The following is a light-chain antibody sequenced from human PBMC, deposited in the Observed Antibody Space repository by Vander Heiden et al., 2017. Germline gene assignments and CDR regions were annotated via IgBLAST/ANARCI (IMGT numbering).Light chain of an antibody. CDR3: QQYYDWPPYT. V-gene: IGKV3-15*01. J-gene: IGKJ2*01. CDR1: QSISSN. CDR2: GAS. Sequence: ERVMTPSPAPLSVSPGERATLPCRASQSISSNLAWYQQKPGQAPRLLIYGASTRATGIPARFSGSGSGTEFTLTISSLQSEDFAVYYCQQYYDWPPYTFGQGTKVEIK.